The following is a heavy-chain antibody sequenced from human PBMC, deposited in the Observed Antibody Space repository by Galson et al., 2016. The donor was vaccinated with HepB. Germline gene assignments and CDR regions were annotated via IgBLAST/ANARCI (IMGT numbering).Heavy chain of an antibody. V-gene: IGHV3-23*01. Sequence: LRLSCAASGFSFSTYAMNWVRQAPGKGLEWVSGIDFSGGDTFYADSLKGRFTISRDNSKNTLYLQMNSLGAEDTAVNYCAKGSTASSYAFDIWGQGTMVTVPS. CDR1: GFSFSTYA. D-gene: IGHD2-8*02. CDR2: IDFSGGDT. CDR3: AKGSTASSYAFDI. J-gene: IGHJ3*02.